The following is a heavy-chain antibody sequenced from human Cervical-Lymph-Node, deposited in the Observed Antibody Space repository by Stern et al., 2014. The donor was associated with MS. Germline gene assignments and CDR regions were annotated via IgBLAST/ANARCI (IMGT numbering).Heavy chain of an antibody. CDR1: GGTFSSYE. Sequence: VQLVESGAEVKKPWASVKVSCKASGGTFSSYEINRVRQAPGQRLEWMEGIIPIFGTTYYARNVQCRVTINADESTSTAYKELSSLRSEDTAVYYCARDSHDDSEGWFDPWGQGTLVTVSS. CDR2: IIPIFGTT. CDR3: ARDSHDDSEGWFDP. V-gene: IGHV1-69*01. D-gene: IGHD2-21*02. J-gene: IGHJ5*02.